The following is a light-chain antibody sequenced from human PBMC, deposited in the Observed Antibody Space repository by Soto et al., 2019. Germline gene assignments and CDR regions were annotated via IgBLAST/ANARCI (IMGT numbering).Light chain of an antibody. V-gene: IGLV4-69*01. CDR3: QTWGTGFQV. Sequence: QLVLTQPPSASASLGASVKLTCTLSSGHSSYAIAWHQKQPEKGPRDLMDLNNDGSHTKGDGIPDRFSGSSSGAERYLIISSLQSEDEADYYCQTWGTGFQVFGGGTKLTVL. CDR2: LNNDGSH. J-gene: IGLJ2*01. CDR1: SGHSSYA.